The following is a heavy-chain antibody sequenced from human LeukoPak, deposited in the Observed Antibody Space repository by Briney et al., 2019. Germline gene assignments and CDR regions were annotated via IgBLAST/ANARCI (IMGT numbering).Heavy chain of an antibody. V-gene: IGHV4-38-2*02. J-gene: IGHJ4*02. CDR2: IYDSGST. D-gene: IGHD3-10*01. CDR1: GYSISSGYY. Sequence: SETLSLTCTVSGYSISSGYYWGWIRQPPGKGLEWIGTIYDSGSTYYNPSLKSRVTISVDTSKNQFSLKLSSVTAADTAVYYCARDYHYYGTGTYLYWGQGTLVTVSS. CDR3: ARDYHYYGTGTYLY.